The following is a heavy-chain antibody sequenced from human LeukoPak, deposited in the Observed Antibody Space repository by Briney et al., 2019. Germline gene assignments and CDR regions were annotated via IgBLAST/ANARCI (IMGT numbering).Heavy chain of an antibody. CDR3: AKVSLNMVNDAFDI. D-gene: IGHD4/OR15-4a*01. CDR1: GFTFSSYA. CDR2: ISGSGGST. J-gene: IGHJ3*02. V-gene: IGHV3-23*01. Sequence: PGGSLGLSCAASGFTFSSYAMSWVRQAPGKGLEWVSVISGSGGSTYYADSVKGRFTISRDNSKNTLYLQMNGLRAEDTAMYYCAKVSLNMVNDAFDIWGQGTMVSVSS.